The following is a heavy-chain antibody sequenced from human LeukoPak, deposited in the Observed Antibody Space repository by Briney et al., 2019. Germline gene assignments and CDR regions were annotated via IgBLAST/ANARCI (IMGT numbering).Heavy chain of an antibody. J-gene: IGHJ1*01. CDR3: ARVYYDSSGLEYFQH. Sequence: PSQTLSLTCTVSGGSISSGGYYWSWIRQPPGKGLEWIGYIYHSGSTYYNPSLKSRVTISVDTSKNQFSLKLSSVTAADTAVYYCARVYYDSSGLEYFQHWGQGTLVTVSS. CDR2: IYHSGST. V-gene: IGHV4-30-2*05. CDR1: GGSISSGGYY. D-gene: IGHD3-22*01.